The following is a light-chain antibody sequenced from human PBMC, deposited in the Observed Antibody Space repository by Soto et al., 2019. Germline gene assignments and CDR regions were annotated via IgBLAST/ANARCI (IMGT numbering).Light chain of an antibody. Sequence: EQVMPQSPATQYVSPVERATLSCSASQSVSSNLAWYQQKPGQAPRLLIYGASTRATGIPARFSGSGSGTEFTLTISSLQSEDFAVYYCQQYNNWPITFGQGTRLEIK. CDR1: QSVSSN. CDR2: GAS. V-gene: IGKV3-15*01. J-gene: IGKJ5*01. CDR3: QQYNNWPIT.